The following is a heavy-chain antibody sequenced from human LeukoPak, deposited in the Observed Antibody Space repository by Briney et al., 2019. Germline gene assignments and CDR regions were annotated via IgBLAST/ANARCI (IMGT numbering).Heavy chain of an antibody. D-gene: IGHD7-27*01. CDR3: ARDTSWADAFDI. CDR1: GYTFTGYY. CDR2: INPNSGGT. J-gene: IGHJ3*02. Sequence: ASVKVSCKASGYTFTGYYMHWVRQAPGQGLEWMGWINPNSGGTNYAQKLQGRVTMTTDTSTSTAYMELRSLRSDDTAVYYCARDTSWADAFDIWGQGTMVTVSS. V-gene: IGHV1-2*02.